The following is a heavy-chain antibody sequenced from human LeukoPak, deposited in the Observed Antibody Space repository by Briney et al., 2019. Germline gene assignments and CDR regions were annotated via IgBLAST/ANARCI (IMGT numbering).Heavy chain of an antibody. D-gene: IGHD6-19*01. Sequence: ASVKVSCKVSGYTLTELSMHWVRQAPGQGLEWMGWINPNSGGTNYAQKFQGWVTMTRDTSISTAYMELSRLRSDDTAVYYCARDNPYSSGWYGTVYYGMDVWGQGTTVTVSS. CDR2: INPNSGGT. V-gene: IGHV1-2*04. CDR3: ARDNPYSSGWYGTVYYGMDV. CDR1: GYTLTELS. J-gene: IGHJ6*02.